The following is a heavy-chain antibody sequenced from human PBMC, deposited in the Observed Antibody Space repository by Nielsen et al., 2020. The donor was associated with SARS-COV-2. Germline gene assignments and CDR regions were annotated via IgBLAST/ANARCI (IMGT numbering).Heavy chain of an antibody. D-gene: IGHD3-10*01. J-gene: IGHJ5*02. Sequence: GESLKISCKGSGYSFTSYWIGWVRQMPGKGLEWMGIIYPGDSDTRYSPSFQGQVTISADKSISTAYLQWSSLKASDTAMYYCARGRITMVRGVKGNNWFDPWGQGTLVTVSS. CDR3: ARGRITMVRGVKGNNWFDP. CDR2: IYPGDSDT. V-gene: IGHV5-51*01. CDR1: GYSFTSYW.